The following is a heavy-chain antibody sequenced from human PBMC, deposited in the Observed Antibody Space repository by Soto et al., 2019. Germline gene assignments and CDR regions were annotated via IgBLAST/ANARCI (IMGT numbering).Heavy chain of an antibody. CDR3: ARLNGYCISTNCNGYYGLDV. CDR2: IYSSENT. CDR1: GDSVSTNSYS. V-gene: IGHV4-39*01. J-gene: IGHJ6*02. Sequence: SETLSLTCTVSGDSVSTNSYSWGWIPQSPGKGLEWIGTIYSSENTYYNPSLLSRVTISVDTSKNEFSLRLSSVTAADTAVYYCARLNGYCISTNCNGYYGLDVWGQGTTVTVSS. D-gene: IGHD2-2*03.